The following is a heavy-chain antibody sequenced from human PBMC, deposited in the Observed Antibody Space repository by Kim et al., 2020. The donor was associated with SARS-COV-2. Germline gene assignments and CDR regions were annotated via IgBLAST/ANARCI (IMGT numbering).Heavy chain of an antibody. Sequence: ASVKVSCKASGYTFTSYAMNWVRQAPGQGLEWMGWINTNTGNPTYAQGFTGRFVFSLDTSVSTAYLQISSLKAEDTAVYYCARNMVAATPLGDYYYGMDVWGQGTPVTVSS. D-gene: IGHD2-15*01. CDR1: GYTFTSYA. CDR3: ARNMVAATPLGDYYYGMDV. J-gene: IGHJ6*02. CDR2: INTNTGNP. V-gene: IGHV7-4-1*02.